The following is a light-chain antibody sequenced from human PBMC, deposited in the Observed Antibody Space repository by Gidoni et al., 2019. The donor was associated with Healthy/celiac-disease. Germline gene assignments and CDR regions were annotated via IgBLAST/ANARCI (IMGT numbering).Light chain of an antibody. V-gene: IGLV3-19*01. Sequence: SSVLTHDPSVSVALGQPVMITCQGHSLRSYYASWYQQKPGQAPVLVIYGKNNRPSGIPDRFSGSSAGNTASLTITGARAEDEADYYGNSRDSSGNHLEVFGGGTKLTVL. CDR2: GKN. CDR3: NSRDSSGNHLEV. J-gene: IGLJ2*01. CDR1: SLRSYY.